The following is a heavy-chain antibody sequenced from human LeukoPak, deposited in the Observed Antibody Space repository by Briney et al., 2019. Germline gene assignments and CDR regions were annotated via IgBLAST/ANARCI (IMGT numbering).Heavy chain of an antibody. D-gene: IGHD7-27*01. CDR3: ARANWGKFDY. J-gene: IGHJ4*02. Sequence: SETLSLTCTVSGGSISSYYWSWIRQPPGKGLEWIGYIYYSGSTNYNPSLKSRVTISVDTSKNQFSLKLSSVTAADTAVYYCARANWGKFDYWGQGTLVTVSS. CDR2: IYYSGST. V-gene: IGHV4-59*01. CDR1: GGSISSYY.